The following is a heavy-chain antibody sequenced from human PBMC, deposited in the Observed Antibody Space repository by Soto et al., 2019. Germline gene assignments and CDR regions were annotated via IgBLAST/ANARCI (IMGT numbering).Heavy chain of an antibody. V-gene: IGHV3-30-3*01. CDR1: GFTFSSYA. J-gene: IGHJ4*02. D-gene: IGHD3-22*01. CDR3: TMRNYYDSSGPIGASDTFDY. Sequence: QVQLVESGGGVAQPGRSLRLSCAASGFTFSSYAMHWVRQAPGKGLEWVAVISYDGSNKYYAESVKGRFTISRYNSKNTMYLQMNSLRADDTAIYYGTMRNYYDSSGPIGASDTFDYWGQGTLVTVSS. CDR2: ISYDGSNK.